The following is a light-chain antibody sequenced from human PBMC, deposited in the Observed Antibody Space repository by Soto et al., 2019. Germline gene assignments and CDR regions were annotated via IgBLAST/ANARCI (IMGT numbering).Light chain of an antibody. Sequence: QSALTQPPSVSGAPGERVTISCTGSSSNIGADHDVHWYQQFPGTAPKLLIYGNNNRPSGVPDRFSGSKSGTSASLAISGLRSEDEADYYCAAWDDSLSGGVFGGGTKLTVL. CDR2: GNN. J-gene: IGLJ3*02. CDR1: SSNIGADHD. CDR3: AAWDDSLSGGV. V-gene: IGLV1-40*01.